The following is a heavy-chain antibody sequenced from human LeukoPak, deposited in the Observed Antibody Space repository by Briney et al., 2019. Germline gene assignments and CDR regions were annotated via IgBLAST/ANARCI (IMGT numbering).Heavy chain of an antibody. J-gene: IGHJ4*02. CDR3: TKGADYYDGSGYYDY. Sequence: GGSLRLSCAASGFTFSSYAMTWVRQAPGKGLEWVSARSGNGGSIYYADSVKGRFTISRDNSRNTLYLQMKSLRAEDTAVYHCTKGADYYDGSGYYDYWGQGTPVTVSS. D-gene: IGHD3-22*01. CDR1: GFTFSSYA. CDR2: RSGNGGSI. V-gene: IGHV3-23*01.